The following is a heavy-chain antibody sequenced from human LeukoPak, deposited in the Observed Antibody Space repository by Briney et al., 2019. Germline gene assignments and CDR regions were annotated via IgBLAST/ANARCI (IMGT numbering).Heavy chain of an antibody. CDR3: ARSRSGYYEDY. V-gene: IGHV3-7*01. J-gene: IGHJ4*02. CDR1: GFTFSHYW. Sequence: GGSLRLSCAPSGFTFSHYWMSWVRQAPGKGLEWVANIKEDGSEKYYVDSVKGRFTISRDNAKNSLSMQVNSLRAEDTAVYYCARSRSGYYEDYWGQGTLVTVSS. D-gene: IGHD3-22*01. CDR2: IKEDGSEK.